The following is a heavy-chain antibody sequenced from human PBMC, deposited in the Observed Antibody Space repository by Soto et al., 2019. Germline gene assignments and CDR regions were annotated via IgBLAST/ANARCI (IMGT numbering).Heavy chain of an antibody. CDR2: IIPIFGTA. CDR1: GGTFSSYA. V-gene: IGHV1-69*12. Sequence: QVQLVQSGAEVKKPGSSVKVSCKASGGTFSSYAISWVRQAPGQGLEWMGGIIPIFGTANYAQKFQGRVTITADESTSTAYMELSSLRSEDTAVYYCARTPSDCDFWSPAYWFDPWGQGTLVTVSS. CDR3: ARTPSDCDFWSPAYWFDP. D-gene: IGHD3-3*01. J-gene: IGHJ5*02.